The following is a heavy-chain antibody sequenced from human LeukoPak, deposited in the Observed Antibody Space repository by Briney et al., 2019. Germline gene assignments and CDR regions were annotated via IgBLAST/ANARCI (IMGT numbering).Heavy chain of an antibody. V-gene: IGHV3-23*01. CDR1: GFTFSTYG. J-gene: IGHJ6*03. D-gene: IGHD2-15*01. Sequence: GGSLRLSCAASGFTFSTYGMSWVRQAPGKGLEWVSAVSSTGGTTYYADSVKGRFTISRDNAKNTLFLQINRLRAEDTAVYYCAKNGDRGAFCSGGTCYPYYYYYMDVWGKGTTVTISS. CDR2: VSSTGGTT. CDR3: AKNGDRGAFCSGGTCYPYYYYYMDV.